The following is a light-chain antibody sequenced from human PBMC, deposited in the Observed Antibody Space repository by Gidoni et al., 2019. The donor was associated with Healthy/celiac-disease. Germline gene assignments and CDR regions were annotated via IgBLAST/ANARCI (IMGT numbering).Light chain of an antibody. J-gene: IGKJ2*01. CDR2: DAS. Sequence: EIVLTQSPATLSLSPGERATLSCRASQSVSSYLAWYQQKPGQAPRLLIYDASNRATGSPARFSGSGSGTDFTLTISSLEPEDFAVDYCQQRSNWPPYTFGQXTKLEIK. V-gene: IGKV3-11*01. CDR1: QSVSSY. CDR3: QQRSNWPPYT.